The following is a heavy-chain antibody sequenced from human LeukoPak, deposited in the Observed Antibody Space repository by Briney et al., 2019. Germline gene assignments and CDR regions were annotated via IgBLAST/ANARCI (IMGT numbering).Heavy chain of an antibody. Sequence: GGSLRLSCAASGFTFSNYAMSWVRQAPGKGLEWVPSISGSGDIYYADSVKGRFTISRDDPRSTLYLRMSSLRVEDTAVYFCARDDEGDCSTPSCYKWFDPWGQGTLVTVSS. CDR3: ARDDEGDCSTPSCYKWFDP. D-gene: IGHD2-8*01. CDR2: ISGSGDI. J-gene: IGHJ5*02. V-gene: IGHV3-23*01. CDR1: GFTFSNYA.